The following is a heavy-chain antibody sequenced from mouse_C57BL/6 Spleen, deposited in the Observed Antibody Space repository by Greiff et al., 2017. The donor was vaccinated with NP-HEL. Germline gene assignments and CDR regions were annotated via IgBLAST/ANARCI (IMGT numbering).Heavy chain of an antibody. J-gene: IGHJ3*01. Sequence: EVKLVESGEGLVKPGGSLKLSCAASGFTFSSYAMSWVRQTPEKRLEWVAYISSGGDYIYYADTVKGRFTISRDNARNTLYLQMSSLKSEDTAMYYCTRGRYDYPFAYWGQGTLVTVSA. CDR2: ISSGGDYI. CDR1: GFTFSSYA. D-gene: IGHD2-4*01. V-gene: IGHV5-9-1*02. CDR3: TRGRYDYPFAY.